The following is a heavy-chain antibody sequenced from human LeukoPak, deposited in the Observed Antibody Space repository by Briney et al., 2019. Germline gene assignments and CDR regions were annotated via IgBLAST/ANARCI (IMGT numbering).Heavy chain of an antibody. CDR3: EKGGGPYGDLPGLDY. Sequence: GRSLRLSCAASGFTFYDYAAHWVRHGPGEGLEWVSGISWNSGTIDSADSVKGRVTISRENGKNSLCLEMNSLRDEGTDLYYFEKGGGPYGDLPGLDYWGQGTLVTVSS. D-gene: IGHD4-17*01. CDR1: GFTFYDYA. V-gene: IGHV3-9*01. J-gene: IGHJ4*02. CDR2: ISWNSGTI.